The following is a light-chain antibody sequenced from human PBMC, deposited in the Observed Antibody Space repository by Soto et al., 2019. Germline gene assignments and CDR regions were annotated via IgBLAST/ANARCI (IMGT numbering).Light chain of an antibody. CDR1: QSVSSNY. J-gene: IGKJ4*01. CDR2: GSS. Sequence: EIVLTQSPGTLSLSPGERATLSCRASQSVSSNYLDWYQQKAGQAPRLLIYGSSSRATGIPDRFSGSGSGTDFTLAISRLEPEDFAVYYCHQYGSSPLTLGGGTKVEI. CDR3: HQYGSSPLT. V-gene: IGKV3-20*01.